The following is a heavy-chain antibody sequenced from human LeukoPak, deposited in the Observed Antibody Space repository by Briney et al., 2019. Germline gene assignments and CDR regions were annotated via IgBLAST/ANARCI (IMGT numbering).Heavy chain of an antibody. CDR2: IYYSGNT. J-gene: IGHJ4*02. Sequence: PSQTLSLTCPVSTGSISSGVYYWSWVRQPPGKGLEWIGYIYYSGNTNYNPSLKSRLTMSAGRSRNQFSLNLNSVTAADTAVYYCARINWNYFDYWGQGILVTVSS. D-gene: IGHD1-1*01. CDR1: TGSISSGVYY. V-gene: IGHV4-61*08. CDR3: ARINWNYFDY.